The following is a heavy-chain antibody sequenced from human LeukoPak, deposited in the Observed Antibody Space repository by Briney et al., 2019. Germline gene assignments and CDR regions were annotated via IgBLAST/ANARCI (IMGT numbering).Heavy chain of an antibody. CDR1: GDTFIPYT. Sequence: ASVKVSCKASGDTFIPYTFSWVRQAPGQGLEWIGRIIPSLDVANYAQKFQGRVTLSVDRDTATTYMEVTSLRSEDTAIYYCARDHCSPGTCLGGHWGQGTLDTVSS. CDR3: ARDHCSPGTCLGGH. D-gene: IGHD2-15*01. V-gene: IGHV1-69*04. J-gene: IGHJ4*02. CDR2: IIPSLDVA.